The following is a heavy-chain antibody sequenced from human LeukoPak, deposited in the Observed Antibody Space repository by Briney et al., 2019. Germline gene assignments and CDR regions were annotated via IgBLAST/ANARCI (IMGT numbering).Heavy chain of an antibody. Sequence: GGSLRPSCAASGFTFFSYTMNWVRQAPGKGLEWVSSISSSSSYIYYADSVKGRFTISRDNAKNSLYLQMNSLRAEDTAVYYCARDEGKNVWGSYRQFDYWGQGTLVTVSS. D-gene: IGHD3-16*02. CDR1: GFTFFSYT. J-gene: IGHJ4*02. CDR3: ARDEGKNVWGSYRQFDY. CDR2: ISSSSSYI. V-gene: IGHV3-21*01.